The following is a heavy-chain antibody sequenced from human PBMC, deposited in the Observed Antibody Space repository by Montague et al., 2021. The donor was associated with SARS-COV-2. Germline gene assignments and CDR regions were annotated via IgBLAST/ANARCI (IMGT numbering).Heavy chain of an antibody. D-gene: IGHD3-22*01. CDR2: IYFSGGT. J-gene: IGHJ4*02. Sequence: SETLSLTCTVSGDSISNYYWSWIRQPTGKGLEWIAYIYFSGGTNYNPSLESRVSISVITSRNQLSLRLRSVTAADTAVYYCARHSGYYDRSGYYDYWGQGTLVTVSS. CDR3: ARHSGYYDRSGYYDY. V-gene: IGHV4-59*08. CDR1: GDSISNYY.